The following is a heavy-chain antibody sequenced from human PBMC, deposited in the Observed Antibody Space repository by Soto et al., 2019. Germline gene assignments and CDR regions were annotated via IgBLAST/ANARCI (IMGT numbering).Heavy chain of an antibody. Sequence: GGSLRLSCAASGFTFSSYSMNWVRQAPGKGLEWVSYISSSSSTIYYADSVKGRFTISRDNAKNSLYLQMNSLRAEDTAVYYCARDIYQWLPALQQNDAFDIWGQGTMVTVSS. J-gene: IGHJ3*02. CDR2: ISSSSSTI. D-gene: IGHD3-22*01. CDR1: GFTFSSYS. V-gene: IGHV3-48*01. CDR3: ARDIYQWLPALQQNDAFDI.